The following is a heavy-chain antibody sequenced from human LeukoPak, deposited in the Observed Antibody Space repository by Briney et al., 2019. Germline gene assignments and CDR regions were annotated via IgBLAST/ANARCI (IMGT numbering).Heavy chain of an antibody. Sequence: GASVKVSCKASGYTFTGYYMHWVRQAPGQGLEWMGWINPNSGGTNYAQKFRGRVTMTRDTSISTAYMELSRLRSDDTAVYYCARDLSPHVVVVPAATNYWGQGTLVTVSS. CDR1: GYTFTGYY. V-gene: IGHV1-2*02. CDR3: ARDLSPHVVVVPAATNY. J-gene: IGHJ4*02. D-gene: IGHD2-2*01. CDR2: INPNSGGT.